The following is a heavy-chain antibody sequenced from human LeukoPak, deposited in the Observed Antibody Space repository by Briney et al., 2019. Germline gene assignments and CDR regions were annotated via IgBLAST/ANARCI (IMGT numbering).Heavy chain of an antibody. J-gene: IGHJ4*02. Sequence: PGGSLRLSCAASGFTFSSYSMNWVRQAPGKGLEWVSYISGSSSTIYYADSVKGRFTISRDNAKNSLYLQMNSLRAEDTAVYYCARERRATQLEDYWGQGTLVTVSS. D-gene: IGHD5-12*01. CDR2: ISGSSSTI. CDR1: GFTFSSYS. CDR3: ARERRATQLEDY. V-gene: IGHV3-48*01.